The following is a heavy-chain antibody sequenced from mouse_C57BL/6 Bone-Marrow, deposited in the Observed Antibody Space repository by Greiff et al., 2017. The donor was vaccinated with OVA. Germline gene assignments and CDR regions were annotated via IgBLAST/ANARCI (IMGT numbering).Heavy chain of an antibody. CDR1: GFSLSTSGMG. V-gene: IGHV8-12*01. CDR3: ARSHDGGYAMDY. D-gene: IGHD2-12*01. J-gene: IGHJ4*01. CDR2: IYWDDDK. Sequence: QVTLKVSGPGILQSSQTLSLPCSFSGFSLSTSGMGVSWIRQPSGKGLEWLAPIYWDDDKRYNPSLQSRLTLSKDTSRNQVFLKITSVDTADTATYYCARSHDGGYAMDYWGQGTSVTVSS.